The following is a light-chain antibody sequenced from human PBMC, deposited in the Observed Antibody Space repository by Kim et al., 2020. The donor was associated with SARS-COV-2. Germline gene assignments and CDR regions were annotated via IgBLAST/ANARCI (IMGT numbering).Light chain of an antibody. J-gene: IGKJ4*01. V-gene: IGKV3-11*01. Sequence: DIVLTQSPATLSLSPGERASLSCRASQTIYTYSAWYQQKHGQAPRLLICDVSQGATGNPPRFSGSGSATDFTLTISSLEPEDFAVYYCLQRSAWPLTFGGRTKVDIK. CDR2: DVS. CDR1: QTIYTY. CDR3: LQRSAWPLT.